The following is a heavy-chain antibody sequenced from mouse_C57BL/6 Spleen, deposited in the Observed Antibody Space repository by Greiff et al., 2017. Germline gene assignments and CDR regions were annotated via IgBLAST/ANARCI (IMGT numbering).Heavy chain of an antibody. V-gene: IGHV1-52*01. J-gene: IGHJ2*01. CDR2: IDPSDSAT. CDR1: GYTFTSYW. D-gene: IGHD2-13*01. CDR3: ARSLTGTGFDD. Sequence: QVQLQQPGAELVRPGSSVKMSCKASGYTFTSYWMHWVKQRPIQGLEWIGNIDPSDSATHYNQKFKDKATLTVDKSSSTAYMQLSSLTSEDSAVYYCARSLTGTGFDDWGQGTTLTVSS.